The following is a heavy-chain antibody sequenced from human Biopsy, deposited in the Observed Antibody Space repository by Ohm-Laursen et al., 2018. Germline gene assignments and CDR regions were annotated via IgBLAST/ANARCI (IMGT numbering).Heavy chain of an antibody. CDR3: ARETPTGIPFNWFDP. V-gene: IGHV6-1*01. CDR2: TYYRTQWFF. J-gene: IGHJ5*02. CDR1: GDSISNKVAA. D-gene: IGHD1-1*01. Sequence: TQTLTLTCAISGDSISNKVAAWDWIRRSPSRGLERLGRTYYRTQWFFDYAVFVRSRISIKPDTSKNQFSLELNSVTPEDTAVYFCARETPTGIPFNWFDPWGQGTLVTVSS.